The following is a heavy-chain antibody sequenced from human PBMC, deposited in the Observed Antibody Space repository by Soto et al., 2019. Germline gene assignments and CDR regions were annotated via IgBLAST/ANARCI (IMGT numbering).Heavy chain of an antibody. CDR3: GMPDSSTWGSSQVVPVDS. J-gene: IGHJ4*02. Sequence: GESLKISCKGSGYSFTSYWIAWVRQMPGKGLEWMGIIYPGDSNTRYSPSFQGQVSISADKSISTAYLQWSSLKASDTAMYYCGMPDSSTWGSSQVVPVDSWGQGTLVTVSS. D-gene: IGHD6-13*01. CDR1: GYSFTSYW. CDR2: IYPGDSNT. V-gene: IGHV5-51*01.